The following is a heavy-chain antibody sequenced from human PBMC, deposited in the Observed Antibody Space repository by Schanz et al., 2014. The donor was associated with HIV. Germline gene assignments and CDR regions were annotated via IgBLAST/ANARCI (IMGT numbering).Heavy chain of an antibody. CDR1: GFTFGDYS. V-gene: IGHV3-49*04. J-gene: IGHJ3*01. D-gene: IGHD3-3*01. Sequence: EVQLVESGGGVVQPGRSLRLSCAASGFTFGDYSMNWVRQAPGKGLEWVGFIRSKAYGGATQYAASVKGRFTVSRDDSKSIAYLQMNSLKTEDTAVYYCSRERPREGYDFWSGYEPARDALDLWGQGTMVTVSS. CDR2: IRSKAYGGAT. CDR3: SRERPREGYDFWSGYEPARDALDL.